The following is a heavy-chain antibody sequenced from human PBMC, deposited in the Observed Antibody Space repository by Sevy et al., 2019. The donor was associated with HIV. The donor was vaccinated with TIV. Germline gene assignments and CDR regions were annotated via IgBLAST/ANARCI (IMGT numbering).Heavy chain of an antibody. J-gene: IGHJ4*02. Sequence: ASVKVSCKASGYTFTGYYMHWVRQAPGQGLEWMGWINPNSGGTNYAQKFQGRVTMTRDTSISTAYMELSRLRSDDTAVYYCAREFGSDIVVVPAAILAARRVFDYWGQGTLVTVSS. CDR2: INPNSGGT. CDR1: GYTFTGYY. CDR3: AREFGSDIVVVPAAILAARRVFDY. V-gene: IGHV1-2*02. D-gene: IGHD2-2*01.